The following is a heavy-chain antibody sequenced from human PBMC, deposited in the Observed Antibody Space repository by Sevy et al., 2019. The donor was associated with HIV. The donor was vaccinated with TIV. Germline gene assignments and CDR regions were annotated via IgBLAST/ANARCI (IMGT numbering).Heavy chain of an antibody. D-gene: IGHD2-21*02. Sequence: GGSLRLSCAASGFTFSNYDMHWVRQAPGKGLEWVAVISHDGNYKNYADSVKVRFTISRDDFKNTLYLQMSSLRPEDTAVYFCARLFSCGGDCYYLDYWGQGALVTVSP. V-gene: IGHV3-30-3*01. CDR1: GFTFSNYD. J-gene: IGHJ4*02. CDR3: ARLFSCGGDCYYLDY. CDR2: ISHDGNYK.